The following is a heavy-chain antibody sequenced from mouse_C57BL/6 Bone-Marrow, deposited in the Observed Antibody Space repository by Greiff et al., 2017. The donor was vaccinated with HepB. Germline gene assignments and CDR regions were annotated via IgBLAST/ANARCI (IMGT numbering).Heavy chain of an antibody. CDR1: GYTFTSYT. Sequence: QVQLQQSGAELARPGASVKMSCKASGYTFTSYTMHWVKQRPGQGLEWIGYINPSSGYTKYNQKLKDKATLTADKSSSTDYMQLSSLTSEDSAVYYCARLNYDYDRAWFAYWGQGTLVTVSA. CDR3: ARLNYDYDRAWFAY. CDR2: INPSSGYT. V-gene: IGHV1-4*01. J-gene: IGHJ3*01. D-gene: IGHD2-4*01.